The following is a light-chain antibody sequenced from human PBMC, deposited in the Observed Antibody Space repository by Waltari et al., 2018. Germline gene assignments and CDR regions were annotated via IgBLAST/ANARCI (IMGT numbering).Light chain of an antibody. CDR1: TRDIGHYNH. CDR3: SSYTNSSTWV. V-gene: IGLV2-14*01. Sequence: QSALTQPASVSESPGQSVTISCTGTTRDIGHYNHFSWYQQHPGKAPKLIIFEVYDRPSGVSDRFSASKSANTASLTISGLQAEDEADYYCSSYTNSSTWVFGGGTSLTVL. CDR2: EVY. J-gene: IGLJ3*02.